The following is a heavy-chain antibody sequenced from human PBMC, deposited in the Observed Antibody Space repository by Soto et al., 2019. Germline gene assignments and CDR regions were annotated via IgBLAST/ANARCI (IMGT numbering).Heavy chain of an antibody. CDR3: ARDPAPYDFWSGYYNTSDY. CDR2: IIPIFGTA. V-gene: IGHV1-69*13. CDR1: RGTFSSYA. Sequence: SVKVSCKASRGTFSSYAISWVRQAPGQGLEWMGGIIPIFGTANYAQKFQGRVTITADESTSTAYMELSSLRSEDTAVYYCARDPAPYDFWSGYYNTSDYWGQGTLVTVSS. D-gene: IGHD3-3*01. J-gene: IGHJ4*02.